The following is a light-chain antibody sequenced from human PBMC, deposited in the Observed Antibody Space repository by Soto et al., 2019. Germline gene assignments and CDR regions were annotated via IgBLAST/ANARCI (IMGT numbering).Light chain of an antibody. J-gene: IGKJ4*01. CDR2: DAS. Sequence: EIVLTQSPATLSLSPGERATLSCGASQTISNNFLAWYQQRPGLAPRLLIYDASNRAVGIPDRFSGSGSGTDFTLTISRLEPEDFAVYYCQQFDKLITFGGGTKVEI. CDR3: QQFDKLIT. V-gene: IGKV3D-20*01. CDR1: QTISNNF.